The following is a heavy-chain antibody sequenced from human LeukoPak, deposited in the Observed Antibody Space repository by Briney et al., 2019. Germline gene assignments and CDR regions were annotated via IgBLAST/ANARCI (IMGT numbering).Heavy chain of an antibody. CDR3: ARAHQVWESKEYYYYSYMDV. V-gene: IGHV3-53*01. D-gene: IGHD5-18*01. CDR2: MYSEDDI. CDR1: AFAVSSNY. J-gene: IGHJ6*03. Sequence: GGSLRLSCAASAFAVSSNYMTWLRQAPGKGLEWGSFMYSEDDIRHADSVKVRFTMSRDNTQNMVYLQMTSLRLENTAVYYCARAHQVWESKEYYYYSYMDVWGKGTTVTVSS.